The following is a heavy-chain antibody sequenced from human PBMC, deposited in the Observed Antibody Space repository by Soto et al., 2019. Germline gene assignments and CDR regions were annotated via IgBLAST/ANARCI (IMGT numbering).Heavy chain of an antibody. CDR1: GFTFSSYW. V-gene: IGHV3-7*01. Sequence: GGSLRLSCAASGFTFSSYWMSWVRQAPGKGLEWVANIKQDGSEKYYVDSVKGRFTISRDNAKNSLYLQMNSLRAEDTAVYYCARDFAVTSPDYYYYMDVWGKGTTVTVSS. D-gene: IGHD4-4*01. J-gene: IGHJ6*03. CDR2: IKQDGSEK. CDR3: ARDFAVTSPDYYYYMDV.